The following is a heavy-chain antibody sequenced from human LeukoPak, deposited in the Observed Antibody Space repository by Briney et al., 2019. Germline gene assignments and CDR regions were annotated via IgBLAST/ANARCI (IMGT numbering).Heavy chain of an antibody. V-gene: IGHV3-74*01. CDR2: IYVDGRTT. Sequence: GGSLRLYCVASGFTFSNYWMHWVRQPPGKGLVWVSRIYVDGRTTNYADSVEGRFTISRDNAKNTVYLEMNSLSVEDTATYYCIRDFRSADLWGQGTLVTVTS. J-gene: IGHJ5*02. CDR3: IRDFRSADL. CDR1: GFTFSNYW.